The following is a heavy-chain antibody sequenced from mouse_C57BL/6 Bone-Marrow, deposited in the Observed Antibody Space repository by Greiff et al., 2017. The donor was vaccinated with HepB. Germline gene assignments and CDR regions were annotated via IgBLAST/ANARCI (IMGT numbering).Heavy chain of an antibody. J-gene: IGHJ2*01. D-gene: IGHD1-1*01. CDR2: INPNNGGT. CDR3: ARTTTVYYFDY. CDR1: GYTFTDYY. V-gene: IGHV1-26*01. Sequence: EVQLQQSGPELVKPGASVKISCKASGYTFTDYYMNWVKQSHGKSLEWIGDINPNNGGTSYNQKFKGKATLTVDKSSSTAYMELLSLTSEDSAVYYCARTTTVYYFDYWGQGTTLTVSS.